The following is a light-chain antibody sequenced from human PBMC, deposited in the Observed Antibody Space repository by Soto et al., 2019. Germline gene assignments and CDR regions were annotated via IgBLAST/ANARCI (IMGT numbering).Light chain of an antibody. CDR1: SGHSSFA. CDR2: VNNDGSH. J-gene: IGLJ3*02. V-gene: IGLV4-69*01. Sequence: QLVLTQSPSASASLGASVKLTCTLSSGHSSFAIAWHQQQPEKCPRYLMKVNNDGSHIKGGGIPDRFSGSSSGAERYLTISSLQSEDEADYYCQTWGTGIRVFGGGTKVTVL. CDR3: QTWGTGIRV.